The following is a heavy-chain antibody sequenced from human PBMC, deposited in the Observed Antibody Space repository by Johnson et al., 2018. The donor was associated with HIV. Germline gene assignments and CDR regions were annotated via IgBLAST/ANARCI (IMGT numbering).Heavy chain of an antibody. Sequence: MQLVESGGGLVQPGGSLRLSCAASGFTFSRYWMSWVRQAPGKGLEWVANIKQDGSEKYYVDSVKGRFTISRDNAKNSVYLQMHSLRAEDTAVYYCARGTLAAFDIWGQGTMVTVSS. CDR1: GFTFSRYW. J-gene: IGHJ3*02. V-gene: IGHV3-7*05. CDR3: ARGTLAAFDI. CDR2: IKQDGSEK. D-gene: IGHD2-2*01.